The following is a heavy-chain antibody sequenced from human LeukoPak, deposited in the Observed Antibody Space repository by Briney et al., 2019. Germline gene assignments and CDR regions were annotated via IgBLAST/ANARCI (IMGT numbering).Heavy chain of an antibody. Sequence: GGSLRLSCAASGFTFSDYSMNWVRQAPGKGLEWVSSISSSSIYIYYADSLKGRFTISRDNAKNSLYPQMNSLRAEDTAVYYCAHSSGYAYGLDYWGQGTLVTVSS. CDR3: AHSSGYAYGLDY. D-gene: IGHD5-18*01. V-gene: IGHV3-21*01. J-gene: IGHJ4*02. CDR2: ISSSSIYI. CDR1: GFTFSDYS.